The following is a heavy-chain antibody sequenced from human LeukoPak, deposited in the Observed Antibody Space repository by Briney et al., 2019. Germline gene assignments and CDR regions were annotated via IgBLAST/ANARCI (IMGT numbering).Heavy chain of an antibody. J-gene: IGHJ5*02. Sequence: GESLQISCQGSGSSFTSYWIGWVRQLPGKGLEWMGIIYPGDSDTRYSPSFQGQVTISADKSISTAYLQWGSLKASHTAMYYFASIRGIAVAAGFDPWGQGTLVTVSS. D-gene: IGHD6-19*01. CDR3: ASIRGIAVAAGFDP. CDR1: GSSFTSYW. CDR2: IYPGDSDT. V-gene: IGHV5-51*01.